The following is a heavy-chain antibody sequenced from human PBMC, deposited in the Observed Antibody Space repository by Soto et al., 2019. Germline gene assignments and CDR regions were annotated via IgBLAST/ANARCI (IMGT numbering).Heavy chain of an antibody. Sequence: QVQLVQSGAEVKKPGASVKVSCKASGYTFTSYAMHWVRQAPGQRLEWMGWINAGNGNTKYSQKFQGRVTITRDTSASTDYMELSSLRSEDTAVYYCASQYYDILTGYSYSFDYWGQGTLVTVSS. D-gene: IGHD3-9*01. CDR2: INAGNGNT. V-gene: IGHV1-3*01. J-gene: IGHJ4*02. CDR3: ASQYYDILTGYSYSFDY. CDR1: GYTFTSYA.